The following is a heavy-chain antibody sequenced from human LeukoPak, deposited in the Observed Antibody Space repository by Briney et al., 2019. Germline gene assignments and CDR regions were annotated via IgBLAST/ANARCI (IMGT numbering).Heavy chain of an antibody. CDR2: ISWDGGST. CDR1: GFTFDDYA. J-gene: IGHJ4*02. D-gene: IGHD4-17*01. Sequence: PGGSLRLSCAASGFTFDDYAMHWVRQAPGKGLEWVSLISWDGGSTYYADSVKGRFTISRDNSKSSLYLQMNSLRAEDTALYYCAKGGADYGDYGEGDYFDYWGQGTLVTVSS. CDR3: AKGGADYGDYGEGDYFDY. V-gene: IGHV3-43D*03.